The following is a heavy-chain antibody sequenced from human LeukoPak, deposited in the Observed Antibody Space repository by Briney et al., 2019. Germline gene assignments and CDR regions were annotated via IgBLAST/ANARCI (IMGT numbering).Heavy chain of an antibody. D-gene: IGHD6-19*01. CDR1: GGSISSGSYH. CDR2: IYTSGST. Sequence: PSQTLSLTCTVSGGSISSGSYHWSWIRQPAGKGLEWIGRIYTSGSTNYNPSLKSRVTISVDTSKNQFSLKLSSVTAADTAVYYCASTVAGKLYNWFDPWGQGTLVTVSS. CDR3: ASTVAGKLYNWFDP. J-gene: IGHJ5*02. V-gene: IGHV4-61*02.